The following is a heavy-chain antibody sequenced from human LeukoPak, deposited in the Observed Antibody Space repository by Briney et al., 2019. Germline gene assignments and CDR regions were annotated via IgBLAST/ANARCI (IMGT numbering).Heavy chain of an antibody. J-gene: IGHJ4*02. CDR3: ATARATMVRGVIAPPDY. Sequence: ASVKVSCKVSGYTLTELSMHWVRQAPGKGREWMGGFDPEDGETIYAQKFQGRVTMTEDTSTDTAYMELSSLRSEDTAVYYCATARATMVRGVIAPPDYWGQGTLVTVSS. CDR1: GYTLTELS. CDR2: FDPEDGET. V-gene: IGHV1-24*01. D-gene: IGHD3-10*01.